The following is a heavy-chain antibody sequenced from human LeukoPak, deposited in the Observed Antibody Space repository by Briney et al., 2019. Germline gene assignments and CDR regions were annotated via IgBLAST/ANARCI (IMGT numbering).Heavy chain of an antibody. CDR1: GGSISSSSYY. Sequence: SETLSLTCTVSGGSISSSSYYWSWIRQPPGKGLEWIGEINHSGSTNYNPSLKSRVTISVDTSKNQFSLKLSSVTAADTAVYYCARRPWNSDYYFDYWGQGTLVTVSS. CDR3: ARRPWNSDYYFDY. D-gene: IGHD1-7*01. J-gene: IGHJ4*02. CDR2: INHSGST. V-gene: IGHV4-39*07.